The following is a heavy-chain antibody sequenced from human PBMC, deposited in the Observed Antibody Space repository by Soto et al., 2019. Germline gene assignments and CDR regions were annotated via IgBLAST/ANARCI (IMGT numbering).Heavy chain of an antibody. CDR3: VKDESINWYSGHFRH. CDR1: GFTFDDYA. V-gene: IGHV3-9*01. J-gene: IGHJ1*01. Sequence: EVQLVESGGGLVQPGRSLRLSCAASGFTFDDYAIHWVRQVPGKGLEWVSGINWNSGSIGYADSVKGRFAISRDNAKNSLHLQMNSLRAEDTAFYYCVKDESINWYSGHFRHWGQGTLVTVSS. D-gene: IGHD6-13*01. CDR2: INWNSGSI.